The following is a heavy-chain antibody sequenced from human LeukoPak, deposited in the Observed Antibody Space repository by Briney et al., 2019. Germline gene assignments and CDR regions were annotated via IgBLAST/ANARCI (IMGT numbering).Heavy chain of an antibody. CDR1: GGSISSGGYY. V-gene: IGHV4-31*03. CDR2: IYYSGST. D-gene: IGHD2-21*02. J-gene: IGHJ3*02. Sequence: SETLSLTCTVSGGSISSGGYYWSWIRQHPGKGLEWIGYIYYSGSTYYNPSLKSRVTISVDTSKNQFSLKLSSVTAADTAVYYCASWSGGYYSLDAFDIWGQGTMVTVSS. CDR3: ASWSGGYYSLDAFDI.